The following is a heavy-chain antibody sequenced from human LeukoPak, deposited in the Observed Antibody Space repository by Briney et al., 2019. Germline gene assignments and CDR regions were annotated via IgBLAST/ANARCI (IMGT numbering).Heavy chain of an antibody. V-gene: IGHV3-7*02. Sequence: GGSLRLSCVASGFTFSSYWMSWVRQAPGKGLEWVANIKEEGSGKYYADSVKGRFTISRDNAKNSLYLQMNSLRAEDTAVYYCARIYYDSSGYRLFDYWGQGTLVTVSS. CDR3: ARIYYDSSGYRLFDY. J-gene: IGHJ4*02. CDR2: IKEEGSGK. CDR1: GFTFSSYW. D-gene: IGHD3-22*01.